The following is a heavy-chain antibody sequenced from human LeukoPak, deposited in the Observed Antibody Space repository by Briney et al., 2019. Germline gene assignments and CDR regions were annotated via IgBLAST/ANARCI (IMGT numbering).Heavy chain of an antibody. J-gene: IGHJ4*02. CDR1: GYTFTGYY. D-gene: IGHD5-18*01. Sequence: GASVKVSCKASGYTFTGYYMHWVRQAPGQGLEWMGWINPNSGGTNYAQKFQGRVTMTRDTSISTAYMELSRLRSDDTAVYYCARHLDRAMAAMVFWGQGTLVSVSS. CDR3: ARHLDRAMAAMVF. V-gene: IGHV1-2*02. CDR2: INPNSGGT.